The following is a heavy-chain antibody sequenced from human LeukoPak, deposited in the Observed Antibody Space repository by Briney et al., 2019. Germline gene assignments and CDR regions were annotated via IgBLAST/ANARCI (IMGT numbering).Heavy chain of an antibody. J-gene: IGHJ3*02. CDR2: IYYSGST. CDR1: GGSISSGGYY. Sequence: SETLSLTCTVSGGSISSGGYYWSWIRQHPGKGLEWIGYIYYSGSTYYNPSLKSRVTISVDTSKNQFSLKLSSVTAADTAVYYCARFALYGVGAFDIWGQGTMVTISS. V-gene: IGHV4-31*03. D-gene: IGHD4-17*01. CDR3: ARFALYGVGAFDI.